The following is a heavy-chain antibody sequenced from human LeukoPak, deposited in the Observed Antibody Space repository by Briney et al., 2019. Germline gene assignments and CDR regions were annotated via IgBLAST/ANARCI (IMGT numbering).Heavy chain of an antibody. D-gene: IGHD5-18*01. CDR1: GGSISSHY. V-gene: IGHV4-59*11. CDR2: MYDSVRT. CDR3: ATIKRGNIYGYFDF. J-gene: IGHJ4*02. Sequence: SETLSLTCTFPGGSISSHYWSWIRQPPGKGLEWIGYMYDSVRTKDNPSLKSRVTLSADTSKNQFSLRLSSVTAADTAVYYCATIKRGNIYGYFDFWGRGILVTVSS.